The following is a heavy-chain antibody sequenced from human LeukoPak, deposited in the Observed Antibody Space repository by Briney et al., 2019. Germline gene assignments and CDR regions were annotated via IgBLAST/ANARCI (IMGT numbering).Heavy chain of an antibody. CDR3: ASLAGYSSSWYPNYFDY. CDR1: GSSFTSYW. Sequence: GESLQISCKGSGSSFTSYWIGWVRQMPGKGLEWMGIIYPGDSDTRYSPSFQGQVTFSADKSISTAYLQWSSLKASDTAMYYCASLAGYSSSWYPNYFDYWGQGTLVTVSS. J-gene: IGHJ4*02. V-gene: IGHV5-51*01. CDR2: IYPGDSDT. D-gene: IGHD6-13*01.